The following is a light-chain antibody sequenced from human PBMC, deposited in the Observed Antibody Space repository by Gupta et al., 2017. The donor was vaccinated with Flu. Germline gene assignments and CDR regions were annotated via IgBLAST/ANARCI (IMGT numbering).Light chain of an antibody. V-gene: IGKV3-20*01. CDR2: GAS. Sequence: EIVLTQSPGTLSLSPGERATLSCGASQSVSRNFLAWYQQKPGQSPRLLIYGASSRATDIPDRFSGSGSGTDFTLTISGLEPEDFAVYYCHQDGTSPETFGQGTKLEI. CDR3: HQDGTSPET. J-gene: IGKJ2*01. CDR1: QSVSRNF.